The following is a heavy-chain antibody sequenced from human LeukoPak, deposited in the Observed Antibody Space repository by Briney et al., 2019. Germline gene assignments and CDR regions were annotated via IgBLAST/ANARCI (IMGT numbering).Heavy chain of an antibody. J-gene: IGHJ5*02. CDR2: INHSGSF. D-gene: IGHD2-8*01. V-gene: IGHV4-34*01. Sequence: PSETLSLTCAVYGGPFSGYYWSWLRQAPGKGLEWIGEINHSGSFNYNPSLKSRLLILVDTSKNQFSLKLSSVTAADTAVYYCARVTYCTTTSCHPLGWFDPWGQGTLVTVSS. CDR3: ARVTYCTTTSCHPLGWFDP. CDR1: GGPFSGYY.